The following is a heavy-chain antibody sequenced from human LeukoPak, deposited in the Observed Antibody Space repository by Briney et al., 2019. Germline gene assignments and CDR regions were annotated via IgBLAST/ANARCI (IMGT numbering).Heavy chain of an antibody. V-gene: IGHV3-23*01. Sequence: GGSLRLSCVASGFTFSNYPMTWVRQAPGKGLEWVSAVGTSGGGKYAEPVKGRFTISRDNSNNTLYLQMNSLRDEDTAIYYCARDRGCSCGHPFDYWGQGTLVTVSS. CDR2: VGTSGGG. D-gene: IGHD2-2*01. J-gene: IGHJ4*02. CDR3: ARDRGCSCGHPFDY. CDR1: GFTFSNYP.